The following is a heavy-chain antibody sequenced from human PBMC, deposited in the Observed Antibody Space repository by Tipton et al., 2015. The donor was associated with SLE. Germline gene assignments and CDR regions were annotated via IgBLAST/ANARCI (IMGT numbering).Heavy chain of an antibody. V-gene: IGHV3-11*06. CDR1: GFTFSDYY. CDR3: VRGPYEGDY. D-gene: IGHD2-8*01. Sequence: SLRLSCAASGFTFSDYYMSWIRQAPGKGLEWVSYISSSSSHTNYADSVKGRFTISRDNGKNSLSMQMNSLRAEDTAMYYCVRGPYEGDYWGQGTLVTVSS. CDR2: ISSSSSHT. J-gene: IGHJ4*02.